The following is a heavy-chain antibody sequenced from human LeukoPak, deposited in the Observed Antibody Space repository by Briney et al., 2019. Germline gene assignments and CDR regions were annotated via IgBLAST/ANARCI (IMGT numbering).Heavy chain of an antibody. Sequence: PGGSLRLSCVASGFSFTNYSMNWVRQAPGKGLEWVSDISNDFTTIYYAASVKGRFTISRDNSKNTLYLQMNSLRAEDTAVYYCAKDFNPGYDILTGSPLRYWGQGTLVTVSS. CDR2: ISNDFTTI. V-gene: IGHV3-48*01. D-gene: IGHD3-9*01. J-gene: IGHJ4*02. CDR3: AKDFNPGYDILTGSPLRY. CDR1: GFSFTNYS.